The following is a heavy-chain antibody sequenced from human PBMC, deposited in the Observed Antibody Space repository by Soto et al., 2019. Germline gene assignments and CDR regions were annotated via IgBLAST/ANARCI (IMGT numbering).Heavy chain of an antibody. CDR2: ISYDGSNK. CDR1: GFTFSSYA. J-gene: IGHJ3*02. D-gene: IGHD4-17*01. Sequence: PGGSLRLSCAASGFTFSSYAMHWVRQAPGKGLEWVAVISYDGSNKYYADSVKGRFTISRDNSKNTLYLQMNSLRAEDTAVYYCARDYGDYFAFDIWGQRTMVTGSS. CDR3: ARDYGDYFAFDI. V-gene: IGHV3-30-3*01.